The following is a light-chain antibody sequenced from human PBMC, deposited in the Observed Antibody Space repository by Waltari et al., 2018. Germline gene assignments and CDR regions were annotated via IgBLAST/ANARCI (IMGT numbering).Light chain of an antibody. Sequence: QSAPTQPASVSGSPGQSITISCTGTSSDIGSYDLVSWYQQHPGKAPNLVIYEVTKRPSGGSTRFSGSKSGNTASLTISGLQADDEADYYCYSYANGRVFGGGTKLTVL. CDR2: EVT. V-gene: IGLV2-23*02. CDR1: SSDIGSYDL. J-gene: IGLJ3*02. CDR3: YSYANGRV.